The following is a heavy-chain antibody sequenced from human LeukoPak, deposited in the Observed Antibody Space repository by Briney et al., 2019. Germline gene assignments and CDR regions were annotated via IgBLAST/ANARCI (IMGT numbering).Heavy chain of an antibody. D-gene: IGHD3-22*01. CDR1: GGSISRYY. V-gene: IGHV4-59*01. Sequence: PSETLSLTCTVSGGSISRYYWSWIRQPPGKGLEWIGYIYDSGSTNYNPSLKSRVTISVDTSKKQFSLNLSSVTAADTAAYYCARGAYYYDSSGYNWYFDLWGRGTLVTVSS. J-gene: IGHJ2*01. CDR3: ARGAYYYDSSGYNWYFDL. CDR2: IYDSGST.